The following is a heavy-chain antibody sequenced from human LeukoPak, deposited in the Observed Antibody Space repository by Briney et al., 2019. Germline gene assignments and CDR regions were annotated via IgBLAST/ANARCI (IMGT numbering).Heavy chain of an antibody. CDR1: GYTFTSYG. V-gene: IGHV1-18*01. Sequence: GASVKVSCKASGYTFTSYGISWVRQAPGQGLEWMGWISAYNGNTNYAQKLQGRVTMTTDTSTSTAYMELRSLRSDDTAVYYCARVLVFVRYSYGYDAFDIWGQGTMVTVSS. CDR2: ISAYNGNT. CDR3: ARVLVFVRYSYGYDAFDI. D-gene: IGHD5-18*01. J-gene: IGHJ3*02.